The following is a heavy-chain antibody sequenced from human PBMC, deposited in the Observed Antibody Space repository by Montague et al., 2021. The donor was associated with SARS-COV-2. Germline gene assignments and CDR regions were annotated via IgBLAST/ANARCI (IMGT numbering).Heavy chain of an antibody. V-gene: IGHV4-34*01. D-gene: IGHD3-22*01. Sequence: SETLFLTCAVHGGSFSDYYWSWIRQPPGKGLEWIGEINHRGTSKYNPSLKSRVSISLDTSKNQFSLYLSSVTAADTAVYYCARGRQHFNMIVVVMTGGEYYFDYWGQGTLVTVSS. CDR1: GGSFSDYY. CDR3: ARGRQHFNMIVVVMTGGEYYFDY. CDR2: INHRGTS. J-gene: IGHJ4*02.